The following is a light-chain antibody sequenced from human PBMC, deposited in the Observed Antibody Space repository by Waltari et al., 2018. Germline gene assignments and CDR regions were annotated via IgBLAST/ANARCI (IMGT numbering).Light chain of an antibody. CDR2: AAS. CDR1: QRISSY. V-gene: IGKV1-39*01. Sequence: DIQMTQSPSSLSASVGDRVTITCRASQRISSYLNWYQQKPGKAPKLLIYAASNLQGGVPSRFSGGGSATDFTLAINNLQPEDFATYYCQQSYTTPYTFGQRTKLEI. J-gene: IGKJ2*01. CDR3: QQSYTTPYT.